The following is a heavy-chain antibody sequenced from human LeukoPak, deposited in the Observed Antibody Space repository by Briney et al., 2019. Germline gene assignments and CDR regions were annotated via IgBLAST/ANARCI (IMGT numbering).Heavy chain of an antibody. CDR1: GFTFSSYA. CDR2: INHSGST. CDR3: ARGRENIVATMPYYFGY. Sequence: GSLRLSCAASGFTFSSYAMSWVRQPPGKGLEWIGEINHSGSTNYNPSLKSRVTISVDTSKNQFSLKLSSVTAADTAVYYCARGRENIVATMPYYFGYWGQGTLVTVSS. D-gene: IGHD5-12*01. J-gene: IGHJ4*02. V-gene: IGHV4-34*01.